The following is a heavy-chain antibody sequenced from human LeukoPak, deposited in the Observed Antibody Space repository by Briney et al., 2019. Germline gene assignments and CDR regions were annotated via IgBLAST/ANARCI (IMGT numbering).Heavy chain of an antibody. CDR3: ARDRASYCRSTSYPNGFDP. J-gene: IGHJ5*02. Sequence: PSETLSLTSTVSGGSISSYYLSWIRQPGGKGLEWIGRIYTSGSTNYNPSLKGRVTMSVDTSKKQFSLKLSYVDAADTAVYYVARDRASYCRSTSYPNGFDPLGQGTLVTVSS. CDR1: GGSISSYY. CDR2: IYTSGST. D-gene: IGHD2-2*01. V-gene: IGHV4-4*07.